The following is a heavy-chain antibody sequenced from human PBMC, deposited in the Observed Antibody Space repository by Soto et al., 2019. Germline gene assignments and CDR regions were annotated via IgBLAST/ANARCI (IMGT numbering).Heavy chain of an antibody. Sequence: GGSLRLSCAASGFTFSSYAMSWVRQAPGKGLEWVSAISGSGGSTYYADSVKGRFTISRDNSKNTLYLQMNSLRAEDTAVYYCAKDRRTYGSGPADNDAFDIWGQGTMVTVSS. V-gene: IGHV3-23*01. J-gene: IGHJ3*02. CDR2: ISGSGGST. CDR3: AKDRRTYGSGPADNDAFDI. CDR1: GFTFSSYA. D-gene: IGHD3-10*01.